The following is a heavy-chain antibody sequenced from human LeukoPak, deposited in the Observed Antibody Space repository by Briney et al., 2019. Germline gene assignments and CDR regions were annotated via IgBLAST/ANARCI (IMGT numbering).Heavy chain of an antibody. CDR3: ARDPRLLWFGDDPYYFDY. CDR2: IWYDGSNK. CDR1: GFTFSSYG. J-gene: IGHJ4*02. V-gene: IGHV3-33*01. D-gene: IGHD3-10*01. Sequence: GRSLKLSCAASGFTFSSYGMHWVRQAPGKGLEWVAVIWYDGSNKYYADSVKGRFTISRDNSKNTLYLQMNSLRAEDTAVYYCARDPRLLWFGDDPYYFDYWGQGTLVTVSS.